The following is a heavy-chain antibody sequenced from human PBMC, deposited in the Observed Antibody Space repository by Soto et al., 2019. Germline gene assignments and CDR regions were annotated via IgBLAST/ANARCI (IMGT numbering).Heavy chain of an antibody. CDR2: IYNSGIT. J-gene: IGHJ5*02. Sequence: SETLSLTCTVSGGSISSGDYSWGWVRQSPGKGLEWIGHIYNSGITYYNPSLKSRVVISIDTSRNQSSLRLNSLTAADRAVYFCARGVTVFGLVSRFWFDPWGQGTVVTVSS. CDR3: ARGVTVFGLVSRFWFDP. D-gene: IGHD3-3*01. V-gene: IGHV4-30-4*01. CDR1: GGSISSGDYS.